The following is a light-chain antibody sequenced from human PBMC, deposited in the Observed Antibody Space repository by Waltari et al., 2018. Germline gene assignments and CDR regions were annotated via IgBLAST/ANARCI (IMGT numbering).Light chain of an antibody. CDR2: KTS. CDR1: QRLSSY. V-gene: IGKV1-5*03. Sequence: DIQMTQSPSTLSASVGDRVTIICRASQRLSSYLAWYQQKPGKAPKLLIYKTSSLETGVLSSFSGTGSGTEFTLTISSLQPDDIATYYCQQYNSYPFTFGPGTKVDIK. CDR3: QQYNSYPFT. J-gene: IGKJ3*01.